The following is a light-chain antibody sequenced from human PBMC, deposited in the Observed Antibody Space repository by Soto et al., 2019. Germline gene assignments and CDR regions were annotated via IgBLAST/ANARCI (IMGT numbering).Light chain of an antibody. V-gene: IGKV3-20*01. CDR1: QTIKNNY. J-gene: IGKJ1*01. Sequence: IVLTQSPGTVSLSPGDSATLSCRASQTIKNNYLAWYQQRHGCPPRLLISGASTRATGIPDRFSGSGSGTDFTLTISRLEPEDFAVYYCQQYGSSGTFGQGTKVDIK. CDR3: QQYGSSGT. CDR2: GAS.